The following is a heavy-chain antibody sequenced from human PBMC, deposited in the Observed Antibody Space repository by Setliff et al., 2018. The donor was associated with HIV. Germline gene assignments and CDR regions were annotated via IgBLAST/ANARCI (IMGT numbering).Heavy chain of an antibody. CDR2: IYYTGST. CDR1: SGSISTYY. CDR3: ARGPSGRAPAPARAPHYYGLDL. D-gene: IGHD2-2*01. Sequence: SETLSLTCTVSSGSISTYYWTWIRQPPGKGLEYIGYIYYTGSTDYNPSLNGRVTISIDMSKSQFSLRLISVTAADTAVYYCARGPSGRAPAPARAPHYYGLDLWGPGTTVTVSS. J-gene: IGHJ6*01. V-gene: IGHV4-59*12.